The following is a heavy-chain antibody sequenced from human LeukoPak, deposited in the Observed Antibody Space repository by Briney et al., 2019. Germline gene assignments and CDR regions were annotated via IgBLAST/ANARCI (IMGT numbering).Heavy chain of an antibody. D-gene: IGHD3-10*01. V-gene: IGHV4-59*01. J-gene: IGHJ3*02. Sequence: SETLSLTCTVSGGSISSYYWSWIRQPPGKGLEWIGYIYYSGSTNYNPSLKSRVTISVDTSKDQFSLKLSSVTAADTAVYYCARSTMVRGVIRAFDIWGQGTMVTVSS. CDR3: ARSTMVRGVIRAFDI. CDR2: IYYSGST. CDR1: GGSISSYY.